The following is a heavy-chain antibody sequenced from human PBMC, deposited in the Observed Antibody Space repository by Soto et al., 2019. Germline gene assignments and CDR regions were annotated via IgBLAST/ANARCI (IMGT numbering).Heavy chain of an antibody. J-gene: IGHJ4*02. Sequence: GGSLRLSCAASGFTFSSYGMHWVRQAPGKGLEWVAVIWYDGSNKYYADSVKGRFTISRDNSKNTLYLQMNSLRAEDTAVYYCARGPRCSSWYYFDYWGQGTLVTVSS. CDR2: IWYDGSNK. D-gene: IGHD6-13*01. V-gene: IGHV3-33*01. CDR1: GFTFSSYG. CDR3: ARGPRCSSWYYFDY.